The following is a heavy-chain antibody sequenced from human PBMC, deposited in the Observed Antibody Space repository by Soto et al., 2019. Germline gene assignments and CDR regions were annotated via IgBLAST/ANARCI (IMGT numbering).Heavy chain of an antibody. CDR2: IVVGSGNT. Sequence: QMQLVQSGPEVKKPGTSVKVSCKASGFTFTSSAVQWVRQARGQRLEWIGWIVVGSGNTNYAQKFQERVTITRDMSTSTAYMELSSMRSEDTAVYYCAAGDDYVWGGVLDYWGQGTLVTVSS. J-gene: IGHJ4*02. D-gene: IGHD3-16*01. CDR1: GFTFTSSA. CDR3: AAGDDYVWGGVLDY. V-gene: IGHV1-58*01.